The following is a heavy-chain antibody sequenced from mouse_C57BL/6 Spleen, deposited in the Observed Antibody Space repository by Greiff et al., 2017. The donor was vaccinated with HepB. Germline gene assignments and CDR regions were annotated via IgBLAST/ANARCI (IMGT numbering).Heavy chain of an antibody. Sequence: VQLQQPGAELVKPGASVKLSCKASGYTFPSYWMHWVKQRPGRGLEWIGRIDPNSGGTKYNEKFKSKATLTVDKPSSTAYMQLSSLTSEDSAGYYWARPYGNYLVYLDYWGQGTTLTVSS. CDR2: IDPNSGGT. D-gene: IGHD2-1*01. J-gene: IGHJ2*01. CDR3: ARPYGNYLVYLDY. V-gene: IGHV1-72*01. CDR1: GYTFPSYW.